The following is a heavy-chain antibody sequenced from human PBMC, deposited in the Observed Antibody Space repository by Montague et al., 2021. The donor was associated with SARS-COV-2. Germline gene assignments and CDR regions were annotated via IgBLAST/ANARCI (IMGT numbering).Heavy chain of an antibody. Sequence: YPGSLESRITISGDTSKNQFSLQLNSVTPEDTAVYYCPSAFYGDHWAFDVWGQGTMVTV. V-gene: IGHV6-1*01. J-gene: IGHJ3*01. D-gene: IGHD3-3*02. CDR3: PSAFYGDHWAFDV.